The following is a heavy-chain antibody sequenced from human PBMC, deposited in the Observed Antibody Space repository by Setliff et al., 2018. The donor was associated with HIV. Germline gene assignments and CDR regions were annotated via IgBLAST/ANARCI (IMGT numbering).Heavy chain of an antibody. J-gene: IGHJ6*03. D-gene: IGHD6-13*01. Sequence: GGSLRPSCTAPGFTFGDYAMSWVRQAPGKGLGWVGFIRSKAYGGTTEYAASVKGRFTISRDDSKSIAYLQMNSLKTEDTAVYYCARGYPSHSQAYYYMDVWGKGTTVTVSS. CDR3: ARGYPSHSQAYYYMDV. CDR1: GFTFGDYA. CDR2: IRSKAYGGTT. V-gene: IGHV3-49*04.